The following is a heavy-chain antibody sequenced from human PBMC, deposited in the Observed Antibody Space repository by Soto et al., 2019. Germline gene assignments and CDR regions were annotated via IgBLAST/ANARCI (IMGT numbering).Heavy chain of an antibody. D-gene: IGHD6-13*01. Sequence: APVEVSCEESGDSVKSYGISGVRQATGQGLEWMGWISAYNGNTNYAQKLQGRVTMTTDTSTSTAYMELRSLRSDDTAVYYCAGERRDSSSWYFARPSGRFAPWGQGTLVTVSS. CDR3: AGERRDSSSWYFARPSGRFAP. J-gene: IGHJ5*02. CDR2: ISAYNGNT. CDR1: GDSVKSYG. V-gene: IGHV1-18*04.